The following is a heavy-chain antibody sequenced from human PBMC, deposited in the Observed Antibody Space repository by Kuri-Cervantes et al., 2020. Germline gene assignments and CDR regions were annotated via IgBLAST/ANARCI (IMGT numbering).Heavy chain of an antibody. V-gene: IGHV3-21*01. CDR3: ARDLPGDLWFGELLNAFDI. CDR1: GFTFSSYS. Sequence: LSLTCAASGFTFSSYSMNWVRQAPGKGLEWVSSTSSSSSYIYYADSVKGRFTISRDNAKNTLYLQMNSLRDEDTAVYYCARDLPGDLWFGELLNAFDIWGQGTVVTVSS. J-gene: IGHJ3*02. D-gene: IGHD3-10*01. CDR2: TSSSSSYI.